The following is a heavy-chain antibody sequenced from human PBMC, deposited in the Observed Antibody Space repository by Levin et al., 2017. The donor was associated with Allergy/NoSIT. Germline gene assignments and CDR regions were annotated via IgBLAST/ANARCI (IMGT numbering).Heavy chain of an antibody. D-gene: IGHD6-13*01. V-gene: IGHV4-34*01. CDR1: GGSFMSSY. J-gene: IGHJ6*02. CDR2: INHSGST. CDR3: AGAFASAGTDSLDFYYYGVDV. Sequence: SETLSLTCDVYGGSFMSSYWSWIRQPPGKGLEWIGEINHSGSTKYNPSLKSRVTISVDTSERQISLRLSSVTAADTAVYYCAGAFASAGTDSLDFYYYGVDVWGQGTTVTVSS.